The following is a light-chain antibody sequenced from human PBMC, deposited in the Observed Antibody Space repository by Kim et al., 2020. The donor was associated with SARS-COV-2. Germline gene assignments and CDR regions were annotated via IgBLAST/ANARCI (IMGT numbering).Light chain of an antibody. CDR2: TAS. CDR3: QQLKTYPLT. V-gene: IGKV1-9*01. CDR1: QGISSY. J-gene: IGKJ4*01. Sequence: DIQLTQSPSFLSASVGDRVTITCRASQGISSYLAWYQQKPGKGPKLLIYTASTLQSGVPSRFSGSGSGTEFTLTISSLQPEDFATYYCQQLKTYPLTFGGGTKVDIK.